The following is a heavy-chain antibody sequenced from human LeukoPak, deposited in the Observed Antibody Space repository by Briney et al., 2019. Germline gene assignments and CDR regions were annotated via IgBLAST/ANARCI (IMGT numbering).Heavy chain of an antibody. J-gene: IGHJ3*02. CDR1: GFTFSIYD. Sequence: GGSLRLSCAASGFTFSIYDMNWVRQAPGKGLEWVSSISSSSSYIYYADSVKGRFTISRDNAKNSLYLQMNSLRAEDTAVYYCARDGPNRPYCSGGSCYASYDIWGQGTMVTVSS. CDR3: ARDGPNRPYCSGGSCYASYDI. CDR2: ISSSSSYI. V-gene: IGHV3-21*01. D-gene: IGHD2-15*01.